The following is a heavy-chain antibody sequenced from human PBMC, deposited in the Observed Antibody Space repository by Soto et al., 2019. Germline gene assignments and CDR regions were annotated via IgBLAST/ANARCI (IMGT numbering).Heavy chain of an antibody. CDR2: INHSGST. CDR3: ARGRRFTSGTYRAPYNSGLDV. V-gene: IGHV4-34*01. J-gene: IGHJ6*02. Sequence: SQTLSLTCAVYSGSFSDYSCNWIRQPPGKGLEWIGEINHSGSTNYNPSLKSRVTMSIYAPRKQFSLKLSSVTAADTAVYYCARGRRFTSGTYRAPYNSGLDVWGQGTTVTVSS. D-gene: IGHD3-10*01. CDR1: SGSFSDYS.